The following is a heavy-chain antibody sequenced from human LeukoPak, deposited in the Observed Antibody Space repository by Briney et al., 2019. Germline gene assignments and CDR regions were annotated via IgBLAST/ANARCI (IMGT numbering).Heavy chain of an antibody. CDR1: GYTLTELS. CDR3: ARVLWFGGRDYYYYGMDV. V-gene: IGHV1-24*01. D-gene: IGHD3-10*01. J-gene: IGHJ6*02. CDR2: FDPEDGET. Sequence: GASVKVSCKVSGYTLTELSMHWVRQAPGKGLEWMGGFDPEDGETIYAQKFQGRVTMTEDTSTDTAYMELSSLRSEDTAVYYCARVLWFGGRDYYYYGMDVWGQGTTVTVSS.